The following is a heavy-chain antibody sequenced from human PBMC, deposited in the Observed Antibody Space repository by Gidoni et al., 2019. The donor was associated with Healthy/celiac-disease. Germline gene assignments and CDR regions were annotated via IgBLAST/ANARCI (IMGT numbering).Heavy chain of an antibody. CDR1: GFTFSSYG. CDR3: VKDRGYDSSGYSGSFDY. V-gene: IGHV3-64D*06. D-gene: IGHD3-22*01. CDR2: ISSNGGST. Sequence: EVQLVESGGGLVQPGGSLRLSCSASGFTFSSYGMHWVRQAPGKGQEYVTAISSNGGSTYYADSVKGRFTISRDNSKNTLYLQMSSLRAEDTAVYYCVKDRGYDSSGYSGSFDYWGQGTLVTVSS. J-gene: IGHJ4*02.